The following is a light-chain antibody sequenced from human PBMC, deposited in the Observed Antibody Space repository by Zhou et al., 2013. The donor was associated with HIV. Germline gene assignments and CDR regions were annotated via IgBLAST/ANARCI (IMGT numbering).Light chain of an antibody. V-gene: IGKV3-15*01. Sequence: EIVMTQSPATLSVSPGERATLSCRASQSVSSNLAWYQQKPGQAPRLLIYGASTRATGIPARFSGSGSGTEFTLTISSLQSEDSAVYYCQQYNNWPPCSFGQGTNLEIK. J-gene: IGKJ2*04. CDR1: QSVSSN. CDR3: QQYNNWPPCS. CDR2: GAS.